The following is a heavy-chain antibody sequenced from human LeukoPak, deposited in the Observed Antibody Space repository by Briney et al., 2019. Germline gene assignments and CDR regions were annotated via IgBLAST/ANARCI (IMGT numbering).Heavy chain of an antibody. J-gene: IGHJ5*02. CDR3: ARDRVRGVSEFGSLAVAGTYNWFDP. CDR2: IIPIFGTA. CDR1: GGTFSSYA. D-gene: IGHD6-19*01. Sequence: AASVKVSCKASGGTFSSYAISWVRQAPGQGLEWMGGIIPIFGTANYAQKFQGRVTITADESTSTAYMELSSLRSEDTAVYYCARDRVRGVSEFGSLAVAGTYNWFDPWGQGTLVTVSS. V-gene: IGHV1-69*13.